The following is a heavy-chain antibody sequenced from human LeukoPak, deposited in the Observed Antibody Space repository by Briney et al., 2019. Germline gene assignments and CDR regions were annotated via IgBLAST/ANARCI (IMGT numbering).Heavy chain of an antibody. V-gene: IGHV4-59*01. D-gene: IGHD5-12*01. CDR3: AGLSAYDAGFDP. J-gene: IGHJ5*02. CDR1: GASMRSYF. CDR2: IYHTGDT. Sequence: SETLSLTCTVSGASMRSYFWNWLRKPPGKGQKRVGQIYHTGDTDYSPSLKSRLTISVDTSKSHFSLKLNSVTAADTAVYYCAGLSAYDAGFDPWGQGALVTVSS.